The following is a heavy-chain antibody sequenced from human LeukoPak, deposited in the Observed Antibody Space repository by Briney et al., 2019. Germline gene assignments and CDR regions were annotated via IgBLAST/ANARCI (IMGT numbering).Heavy chain of an antibody. CDR3: WRQKCTSASCLTKNAFDI. CDR1: GSISGYY. D-gene: IGHD2-2*01. CDR2: IYTSGST. J-gene: IGHJ3*02. Sequence: SETLSLTCTVSGSISGYYWSWIRQPPGKGLEWIGYIYTSGSTNYNPSLGSRATISVDTPKTQFSLDLSAVTAAGTTVCYLWRQKCTSASCLTKNAFDIWGPGTMVTVSS. V-gene: IGHV4-4*09.